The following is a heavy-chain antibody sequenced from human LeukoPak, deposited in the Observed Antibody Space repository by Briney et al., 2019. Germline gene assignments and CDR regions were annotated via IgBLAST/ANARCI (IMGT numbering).Heavy chain of an antibody. CDR3: ARGVGATAYLDY. CDR1: GFTFSSYS. CDR2: ISSSSSYI. Sequence: GGSLRLSCAASGFTFSSYSMNWVRQAPGKGLEWVSSISSSSSYIYYADSVKGRFTISRDNAKNSLYLQMNSLRAEDTAVYYCARGVGATAYLDYWGQGTLVTVSS. D-gene: IGHD1-26*01. J-gene: IGHJ4*02. V-gene: IGHV3-21*01.